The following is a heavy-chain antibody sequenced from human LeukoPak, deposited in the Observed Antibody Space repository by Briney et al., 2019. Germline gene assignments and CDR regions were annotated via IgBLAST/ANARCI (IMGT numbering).Heavy chain of an antibody. Sequence: GASVKVSCKVSGYTLTELSMHWVRQAPGKGLEWMGGFDPEDGETIYAQKLQGRVTMTEDTSTDTAYMELSSLRSEDTAVYYCARAILGSYDYVWGSYRFKWFDPWGQGTPVTVSS. J-gene: IGHJ5*02. D-gene: IGHD3-16*02. V-gene: IGHV1-24*01. CDR1: GYTLTELS. CDR3: ARAILGSYDYVWGSYRFKWFDP. CDR2: FDPEDGET.